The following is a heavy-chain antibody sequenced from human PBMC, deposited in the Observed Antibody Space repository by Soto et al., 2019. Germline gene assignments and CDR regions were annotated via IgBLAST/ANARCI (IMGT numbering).Heavy chain of an antibody. V-gene: IGHV3-53*01. CDR2: IWSAGLT. D-gene: IGHD2-15*01. CDR1: GFTVSSKY. CDR3: ARELPPDL. Sequence: GGSLRLSCAASGFTVSSKYMNWVRQAPGKGLEWVSIIWSAGLTYYADSVRGRFTISRDISKNILFLQMNNLRAEDSAIYYCARELPPDLWGQGALVTVSS. J-gene: IGHJ5*02.